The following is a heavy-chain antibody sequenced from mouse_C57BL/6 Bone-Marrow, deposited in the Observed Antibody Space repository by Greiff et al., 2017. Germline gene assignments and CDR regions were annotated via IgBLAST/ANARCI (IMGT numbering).Heavy chain of an antibody. CDR1: GYTFTSYW. V-gene: IGHV1-69*01. J-gene: IGHJ4*01. CDR3: EREAFFFYYAMDY. Sequence: VQLQQPGAELVMPGASVKLSCKASGYTFTSYWMHWVKQRPGQGLEWIGEIDPSDSYTTYNQKFKGKSTLPVDTSSSTAYMQPSSLTSEASAVYYCEREAFFFYYAMDYWGQGTSVTVSS. CDR2: IDPSDSYT.